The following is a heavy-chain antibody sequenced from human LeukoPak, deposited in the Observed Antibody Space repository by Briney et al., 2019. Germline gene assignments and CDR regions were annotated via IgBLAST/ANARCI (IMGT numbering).Heavy chain of an antibody. CDR3: GILLSSNPLSLGMDV. V-gene: IGHV4-39*01. CDR2: IYYSGST. Sequence: SETLSLTCTVSGGSISSSSYYWGWIRQPPGKGLEWIGSIYYSGSTYYNPSLKSRVTISVDTSKNQFSLKLSSVTAADTAVYYCGILLSSNPLSLGMDVWGQGTTVTVSS. J-gene: IGHJ6*02. CDR1: GGSISSSSYY. D-gene: IGHD2-2*01.